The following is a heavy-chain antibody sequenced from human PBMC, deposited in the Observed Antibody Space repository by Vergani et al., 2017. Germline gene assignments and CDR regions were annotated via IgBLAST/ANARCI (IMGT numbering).Heavy chain of an antibody. CDR1: ADSISSGSYY. CDR2: IYYSGLT. Sequence: QLQLQQSGPGLVKPSETLFLTCTVSADSISSGSYYLGWIRQPPGKSLEWIGSIYYSGLTYYNPSLKSRVAISVETSKNQFSLKVTSVTAADTAVYFCARQKPGSGWSPGDFDDWGQGILVTVSS. V-gene: IGHV4-39*01. J-gene: IGHJ4*02. CDR3: ARQKPGSGWSPGDFDD. D-gene: IGHD6-19*01.